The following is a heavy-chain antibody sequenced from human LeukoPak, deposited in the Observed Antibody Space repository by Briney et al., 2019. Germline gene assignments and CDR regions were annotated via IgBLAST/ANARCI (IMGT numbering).Heavy chain of an antibody. CDR2: IIPIFGIA. Sequence: SVKVSCKASGGTFSSYAISRVRQAPGQGREWMGRIIPIFGIANYAQKFQGRVTITADKSTSTAYMELSSLRSEDTAVYYCARAHFGDYDFWSGPTSYYYYGMDVWGQGTTVTVSS. CDR1: GGTFSSYA. J-gene: IGHJ6*02. D-gene: IGHD3-3*01. CDR3: ARAHFGDYDFWSGPTSYYYYGMDV. V-gene: IGHV1-69*04.